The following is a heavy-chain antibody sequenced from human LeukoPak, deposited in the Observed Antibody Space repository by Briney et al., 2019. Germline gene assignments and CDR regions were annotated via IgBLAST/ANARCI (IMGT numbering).Heavy chain of an antibody. Sequence: RASVKVSCKASGYTFTGYYMHWVRQAPGQGLEWMGRINPNSDGTNYAQKFQGRVTMTRDTSNSTAYMELSGLRSDDPAMYYCARDRGGGGNHFDYWGQGTLVTVSS. CDR2: INPNSDGT. J-gene: IGHJ4*02. CDR1: GYTFTGYY. V-gene: IGHV1-2*06. D-gene: IGHD3-10*01. CDR3: ARDRGGGGNHFDY.